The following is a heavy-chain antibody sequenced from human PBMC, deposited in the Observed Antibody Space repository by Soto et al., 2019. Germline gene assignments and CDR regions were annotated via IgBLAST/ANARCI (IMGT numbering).Heavy chain of an antibody. CDR2: INPNSGGT. V-gene: IGHV1-2*02. Sequence: ASVKVSCKASGYTFTGYYMHWVRQAPGQGLEWMGWINPNSGGTNYAQKFQGRVTMTRDTSISTAYMELSRLRPDDTAVYYCARVATHYYYYGMDVWGQGTTVTVSS. CDR3: ARVATHYYYYGMDV. D-gene: IGHD5-12*01. J-gene: IGHJ6*02. CDR1: GYTFTGYY.